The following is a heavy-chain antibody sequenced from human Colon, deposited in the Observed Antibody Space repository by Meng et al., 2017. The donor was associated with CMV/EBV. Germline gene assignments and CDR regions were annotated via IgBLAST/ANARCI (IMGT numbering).Heavy chain of an antibody. V-gene: IGHV1-2*06. CDR3: VRVGTLASTTWDGHDY. J-gene: IGHJ4*02. D-gene: IGHD5-12*01. CDR1: GYTFTDNY. Sequence: GYTFTDNYLNWVRQAPGQGLEWMGRINPNSGDTKYAQKFQGRVTMTRDTSISTVYMELRTLTSDDTALFYCVRVGTLASTTWDGHDYWGQGTLVTVSS. CDR2: INPNSGDT.